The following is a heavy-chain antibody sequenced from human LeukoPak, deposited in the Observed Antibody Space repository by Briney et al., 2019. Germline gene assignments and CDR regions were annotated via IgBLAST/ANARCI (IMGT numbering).Heavy chain of an antibody. CDR2: ISAYNGNT. V-gene: IGHV1-18*01. CDR1: GYTFTSYG. D-gene: IGHD3-3*01. CDR3: ARVRITIFGVVIIPYYFDY. J-gene: IGHJ4*02. Sequence: GASVKVSFKASGYTFTSYGISWVRQAPGQGLEWMGWISAYNGNTNYAQKLQGRVTMTTDTSTSTAYMELRSLRSDDTAVYYCARVRITIFGVVIIPYYFDYWGQGTLVTVSS.